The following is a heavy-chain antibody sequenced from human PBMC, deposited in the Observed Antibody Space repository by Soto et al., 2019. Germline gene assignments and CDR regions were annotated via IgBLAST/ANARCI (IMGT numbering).Heavy chain of an antibody. CDR2: IYPGDSDT. V-gene: IGHV5-51*01. Sequence: HGESLKISCKGSGYSFTSHWIGWVRQMPGKGLECMGIIYPGDSDTRYSPSFQGQVTISVDKSISTAYLQWSSLKASDNAMYYCARQGYSGDYFHGMDVWGQGTTVTVSS. J-gene: IGHJ6*01. D-gene: IGHD5-12*01. CDR3: ARQGYSGDYFHGMDV. CDR1: GYSFTSHW.